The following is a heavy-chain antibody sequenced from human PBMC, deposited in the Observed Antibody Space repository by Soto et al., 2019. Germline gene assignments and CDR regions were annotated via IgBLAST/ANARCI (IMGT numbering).Heavy chain of an antibody. D-gene: IGHD6-13*01. CDR2: IRETGNT. V-gene: IGHV3-23*01. J-gene: IGHJ4*02. CDR3: AKQQLGVTRATHY. Sequence: PGGSLTLSCAVSGFTFSNYAMCWICLAPGKGLEWVSTIRETGNTYYADSVRGRFATSRDNSENTLYLQMSSLRAEDTAVYYCAKQQLGVTRATHYRGPGPLVTVSS. CDR1: GFTFSNYA.